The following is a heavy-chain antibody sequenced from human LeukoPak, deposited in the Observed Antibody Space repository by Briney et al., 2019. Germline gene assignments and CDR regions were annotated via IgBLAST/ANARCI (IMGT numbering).Heavy chain of an antibody. V-gene: IGHV3-9*01. CDR2: ISWNSGRI. CDR3: AKDIERWLQTYSFDY. J-gene: IGHJ4*02. Sequence: GGSLRLSCAASGFTFDDYAMHWVRQAPGKGLEWVSGISWNSGRIGYADSVKGRFTISRDNVKNSLYLQMNSLRAEDTALYYCAKDIERWLQTYSFDYWGQGTLVTVSS. CDR1: GFTFDDYA. D-gene: IGHD5-24*01.